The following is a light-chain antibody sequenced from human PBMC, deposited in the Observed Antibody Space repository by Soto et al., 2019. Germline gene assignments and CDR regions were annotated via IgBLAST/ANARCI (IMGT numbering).Light chain of an antibody. Sequence: SVFRQSPRTLSLSPGERTTLSCRASQSISRYLAWYQQKPGQGPRLLIYGASSRATGTPDRFSGSGSGTDFTLTINRLEPEDFALYDCQQYGSSPGTFGQGTKVDI. V-gene: IGKV3-20*01. CDR1: QSISRY. J-gene: IGKJ1*01. CDR3: QQYGSSPGT. CDR2: GAS.